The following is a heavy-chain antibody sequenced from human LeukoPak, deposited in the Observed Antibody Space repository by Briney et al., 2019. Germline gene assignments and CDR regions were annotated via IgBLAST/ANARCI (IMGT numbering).Heavy chain of an antibody. V-gene: IGHV3-23*01. Sequence: GGSLRLSCAASGFTFSSYSMDWVRQAPGKGLEWVSAISGSGGSTYYADSVKGRFTISRDNSKNTLYLQMNSLRAEDTAVYYCVTHHCTNGVCYSRFDYWGQGTLVTVSS. CDR2: ISGSGGST. CDR1: GFTFSSYS. J-gene: IGHJ4*02. CDR3: VTHHCTNGVCYSRFDY. D-gene: IGHD2-8*01.